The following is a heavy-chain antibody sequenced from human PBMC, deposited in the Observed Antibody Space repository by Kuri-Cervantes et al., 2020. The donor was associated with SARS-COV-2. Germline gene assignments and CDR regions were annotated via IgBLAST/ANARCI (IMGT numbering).Heavy chain of an antibody. J-gene: IGHJ6*03. D-gene: IGHD4-17*01. CDR2: INPSGSGT. CDR1: GYTFSDHY. Sequence: ASVKVSCKAFGYTFSDHYMYWVRQAPGQGLEWMGIINPSGSGTRYPQRFQGRVSMTRDTSTSTVYMELRSLRSDDTAVYYCARVLDYGDYLDYYMDVWGKGTTVTVSS. V-gene: IGHV1-46*01. CDR3: ARVLDYGDYLDYYMDV.